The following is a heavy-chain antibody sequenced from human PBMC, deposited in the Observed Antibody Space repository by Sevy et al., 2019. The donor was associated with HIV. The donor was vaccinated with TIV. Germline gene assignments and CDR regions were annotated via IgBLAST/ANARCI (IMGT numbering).Heavy chain of an antibody. V-gene: IGHV3-23*01. CDR3: AKDLYYDNTLFDY. Sequence: GGSLRLSCEASGFTMSNYAMNWVRQAPGKGLEWVSGISGSGGSTYYADSVKGRFTISRDNSKNMFYLQMSSLRTEDTAVYYCAKDLYYDNTLFDYWGQGTLVTVSS. D-gene: IGHD3-22*01. J-gene: IGHJ4*02. CDR2: ISGSGGST. CDR1: GFTMSNYA.